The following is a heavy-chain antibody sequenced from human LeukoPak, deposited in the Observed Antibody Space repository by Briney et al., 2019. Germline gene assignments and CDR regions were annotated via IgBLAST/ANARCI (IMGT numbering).Heavy chain of an antibody. CDR3: ASSVTTVGAYDY. V-gene: IGHV3-53*01. CDR1: GITASNFY. J-gene: IGHJ4*02. CDR2: ISNNDVT. Sequence: GSLRLSCAASGITASNFYMMWVRQAPGKGLEWVSYISNNDVTKYADSARGRLTISRDNSKNILYLQMNSLRVEDTAMYWCASSVTTVGAYDYWGQGAPVTVSS. D-gene: IGHD1-1*01.